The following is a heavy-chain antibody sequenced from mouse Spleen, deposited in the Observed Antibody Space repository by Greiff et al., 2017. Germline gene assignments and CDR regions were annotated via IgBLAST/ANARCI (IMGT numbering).Heavy chain of an antibody. CDR1: GFTFSDYG. CDR3: ARPLRSYTMDY. Sequence: DVKLVESGGGLVKPGGSLKLSCAASGFTFSDYGMHWVRQAPEKGLEWVAYISSGSSTIYYADTVKGRFTISRDNAKNTLFLQMTSLRSEDTAMYYCARPLRSYTMDYWGQGTSVTVSS. D-gene: IGHD1-1*01. J-gene: IGHJ4*01. CDR2: ISSGSSTI. V-gene: IGHV5-17*01.